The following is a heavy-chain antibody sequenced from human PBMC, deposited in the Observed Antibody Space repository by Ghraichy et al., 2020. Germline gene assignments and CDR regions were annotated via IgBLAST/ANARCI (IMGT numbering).Heavy chain of an antibody. CDR2: IYDRGST. V-gene: IGHV4-59*01. D-gene: IGHD3-10*01. J-gene: IGHJ4*02. CDR3: ARGSYGSGSYFPVYYFES. Sequence: SETLSLTCTVSGGPINSYSWSWIRQSPGKGLEWIGYIYDRGSTNYNPALKSRVTMSVDTAKNQFSLKLSSVTAADTAVFYCARGSYGSGSYFPVYYFESWGQETLDTVSS. CDR1: GGPINSYS.